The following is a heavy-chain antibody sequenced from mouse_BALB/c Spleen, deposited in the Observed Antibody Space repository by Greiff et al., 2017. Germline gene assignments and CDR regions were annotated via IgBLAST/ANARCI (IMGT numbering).Heavy chain of an antibody. J-gene: IGHJ4*01. CDR1: GFTFSDYY. D-gene: IGHD1-1*01. CDR3: ARDWYYGSSYDAMDY. CDR2: ISDGGSYT. V-gene: IGHV5-4*02. Sequence: EVKLVESGGGLVKPGGSLKLSCAASGFTFSDYYMYWVRQTPEKRLEWVATISDGGSYTYYPDSVKGRFTISRDNAKNNLYLQMSSLKSEDTAMYYCARDWYYGSSYDAMDYWGQGTSVTVSS.